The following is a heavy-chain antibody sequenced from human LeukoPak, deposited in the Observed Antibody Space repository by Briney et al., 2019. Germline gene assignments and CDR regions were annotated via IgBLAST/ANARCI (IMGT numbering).Heavy chain of an antibody. CDR1: GDSISSSSYY. CDR2: IYYSGST. Sequence: PSGTLSLTCTVSGDSISSSSYYWGWIRQPPGKELEWIGSIYYSGSTYYNPSFNSRVTISVDTSKNQFSLKLSSVTAADTAVYYCARDYLGGNPDAFDIWGQGTMVTVSS. V-gene: IGHV4-39*07. CDR3: ARDYLGGNPDAFDI. J-gene: IGHJ3*02. D-gene: IGHD4-23*01.